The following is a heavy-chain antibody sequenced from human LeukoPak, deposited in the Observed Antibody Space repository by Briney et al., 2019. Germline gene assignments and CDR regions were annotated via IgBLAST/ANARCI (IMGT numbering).Heavy chain of an antibody. Sequence: GGSLRLSCAASGFTFGNYGMSWVRQAPGKWLEWVSSISGGGSSTYYADAVKSRFTISRDNSKNTLFMKMNSLSDEDTALYYCVGIGWYIYWGQGTLVTVSS. J-gene: IGHJ4*02. CDR2: ISGGGSST. D-gene: IGHD2-8*02. V-gene: IGHV3-23*01. CDR1: GFTFGNYG. CDR3: VGIGWYIY.